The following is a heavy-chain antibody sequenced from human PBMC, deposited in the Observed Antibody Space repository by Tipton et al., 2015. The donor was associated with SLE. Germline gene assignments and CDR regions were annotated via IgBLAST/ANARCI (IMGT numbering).Heavy chain of an antibody. CDR2: IHSGGST. CDR3: MRRSSSGLRDFDS. V-gene: IGHV4-4*08. Sequence: TLSLTCAVSGSSMSGYYLSWIRQSPWKGLEWIGYIHSGGSTNYNPSFNSRVTISSDTSRNQFSLTLTSVTVADTAVYYCMRRSSSGLRDFDSWGQGTLVTVSS. D-gene: IGHD6-19*01. J-gene: IGHJ4*02. CDR1: GSSMSGYY.